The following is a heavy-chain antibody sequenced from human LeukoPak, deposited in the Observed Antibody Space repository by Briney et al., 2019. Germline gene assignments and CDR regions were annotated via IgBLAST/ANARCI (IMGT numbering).Heavy chain of an antibody. CDR1: GYTFTSYD. Sequence: ASVKVSCKASGYTFTSYDINWVRQAPGQGLEWRGWMNPNSGNTGYAQKFQGRVTMTRNTSIGTAYMELSSLRSEDTAVYYCARARRGSSSYHHYNNPGVYYYYYMDVWGKGTTVTISS. CDR2: MNPNSGNT. J-gene: IGHJ6*03. V-gene: IGHV1-8*01. D-gene: IGHD2-15*01. CDR3: ARARRGSSSYHHYNNPGVYYYYYMDV.